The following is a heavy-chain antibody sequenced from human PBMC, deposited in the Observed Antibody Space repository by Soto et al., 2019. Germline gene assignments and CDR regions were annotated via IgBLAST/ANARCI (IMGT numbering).Heavy chain of an antibody. CDR2: IYPGDSDT. J-gene: IGHJ3*02. CDR3: ASQEMATKNVDAFDI. D-gene: IGHD5-12*01. Sequence: GESLKISCKGSGYSFATYWIGWVRQMPGKGLEWMGIIYPGDSDTRYSPSFQGQVTISADKSISTAYLQWSSLKASDTAMYYCASQEMATKNVDAFDIWGQGTMVTVSS. V-gene: IGHV5-51*01. CDR1: GYSFATYW.